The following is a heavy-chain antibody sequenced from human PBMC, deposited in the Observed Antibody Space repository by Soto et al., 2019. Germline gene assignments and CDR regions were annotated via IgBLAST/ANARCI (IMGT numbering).Heavy chain of an antibody. D-gene: IGHD6-19*01. CDR1: GGSFSGYY. V-gene: IGHV4-34*01. CDR3: AVGPRMWLAGGGY. Sequence: QVLLEQWGAGLLKPSETLSLTCAVYGGSFSGYYWTWIRQPPGRGLEWLGEINHSGITDYNPSLKSRVSISIDTSKNQFSQKLNSVTAADTAVYYCAVGPRMWLAGGGYWGQGTLVTVSS. J-gene: IGHJ4*02. CDR2: INHSGIT.